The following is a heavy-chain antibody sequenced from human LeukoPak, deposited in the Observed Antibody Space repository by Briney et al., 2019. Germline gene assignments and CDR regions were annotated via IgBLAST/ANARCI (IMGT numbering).Heavy chain of an antibody. Sequence: SETLSLTCTVSGGSISSYYWSRIRQPAGKGLEWIGRIYTSGSTNYNPSLKSRVTMSVDTSKNQFSLKLSSVTAADTAVYYCARHYYDSSGYYYWEGYFQHWGQGTLVTVSS. J-gene: IGHJ1*01. CDR1: GGSISSYY. CDR3: ARHYYDSSGYYYWEGYFQH. CDR2: IYTSGST. V-gene: IGHV4-4*07. D-gene: IGHD3-22*01.